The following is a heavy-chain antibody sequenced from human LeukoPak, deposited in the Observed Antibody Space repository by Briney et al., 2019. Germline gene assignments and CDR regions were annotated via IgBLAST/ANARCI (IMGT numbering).Heavy chain of an antibody. CDR3: AGRVVVVPAAKVDV. CDR2: IYTSGST. Sequence: PSETLSLTCTVSGGSISSYYWSWIRQPAGKGLEWIGRIYTSGSTNYNPSLKSRVTMSVDTSKNQFSLKLSSVTAADTAVYYSAGRVVVVPAAKVDVWGKGTTVTVSS. CDR1: GGSISSYY. V-gene: IGHV4-4*07. J-gene: IGHJ6*04. D-gene: IGHD2-2*01.